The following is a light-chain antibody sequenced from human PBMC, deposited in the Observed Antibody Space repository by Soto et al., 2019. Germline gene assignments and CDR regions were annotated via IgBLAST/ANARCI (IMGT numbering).Light chain of an antibody. CDR1: QSLLHSDGYNY. Sequence: DIVMTQSPLSLPVTPGEPASISCRSSQSLLHSDGYNYLDWYLQKPGQSPRLLIYLTSKRASGVPDRFSVSGSGTDFILKISRVEAEDVGVYYFMQGLQTLPTFGPGTKVHIK. CDR2: LTS. V-gene: IGKV2-28*01. J-gene: IGKJ3*01. CDR3: MQGLQTLPT.